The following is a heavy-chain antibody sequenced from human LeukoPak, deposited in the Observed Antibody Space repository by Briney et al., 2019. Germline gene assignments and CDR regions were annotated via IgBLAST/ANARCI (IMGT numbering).Heavy chain of an antibody. CDR1: GYTFTSYG. D-gene: IGHD6-19*01. CDR2: ISAYNGNT. CDR3: AVGSSGWSGGYFDY. Sequence: GASVKVSCKASGYTFTSYGISWVRQAPGQGLEWMGWISAYNGNTNYAQKLQSRVTMTTDTSTSTAYMELSSLRSEDTAVYYCAVGSSGWSGGYFDYWGQGTLVTVSS. J-gene: IGHJ4*02. V-gene: IGHV1-18*01.